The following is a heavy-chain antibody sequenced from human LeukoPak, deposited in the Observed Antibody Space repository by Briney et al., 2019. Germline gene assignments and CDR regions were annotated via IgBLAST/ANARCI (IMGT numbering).Heavy chain of an antibody. V-gene: IGHV4-4*02. J-gene: IGHJ6*02. CDR3: ARGEDSSSWNYYYGMDV. CDR2: IYQSGST. CDR1: GGSLSSSNW. Sequence: SETPSLTCAVSGGSLSSSNWWSWVRPPPGKGLGWVWGIYQSGSTNYNPSLKSRVTISVDKSKNQFSLKLSSVTAADTAVYYCARGEDSSSWNYYYGMDVWGQGTTVTVSS. D-gene: IGHD6-13*01.